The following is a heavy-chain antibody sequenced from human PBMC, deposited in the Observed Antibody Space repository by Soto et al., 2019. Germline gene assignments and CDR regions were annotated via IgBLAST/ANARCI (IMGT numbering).Heavy chain of an antibody. CDR3: ARRYGSGSFDY. V-gene: IGHV4-61*01. Sequence: SETLSLTCTVSSTVSGGSVSSGSYYWSWIRQSPGRGLEWLGYIYYSGSTNYNPSLKSRITISGDTSKNQFSLKLSSVTAADTAVYYCARRYGSGSFDYWGQGTLVTVSS. J-gene: IGHJ4*02. D-gene: IGHD3-10*01. CDR1: STVSGGSVSSGSYY. CDR2: IYYSGST.